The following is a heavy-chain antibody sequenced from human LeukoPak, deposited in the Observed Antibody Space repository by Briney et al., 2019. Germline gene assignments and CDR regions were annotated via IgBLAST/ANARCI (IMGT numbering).Heavy chain of an antibody. CDR2: ISAYNGNT. CDR1: GGTFSSYA. CDR3: ARDRTTVPWYMDV. V-gene: IGHV1-18*01. Sequence: ASVKVSCKASGGTFSSYAISWVRQAPGQGLEWMGWISAYNGNTNYAQKLQGRVTMTTDTSTSTAYMELRSLRSDDTAVYYCARDRTTVPWYMDVWGKGTTVTVSS. J-gene: IGHJ6*03. D-gene: IGHD1-1*01.